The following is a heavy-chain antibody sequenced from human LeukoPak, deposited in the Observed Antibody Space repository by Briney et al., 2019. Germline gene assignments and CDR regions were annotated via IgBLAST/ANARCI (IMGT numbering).Heavy chain of an antibody. CDR2: IYTSGST. Sequence: PSQTLSLTCTVSGGSISSGTYYWSWIRQPAGKGLEWIGRIYTSGSTNYNPSLKSRVTISLDTSKNQFSLRLNSVTAADTAVYYCARESGYSNNVDYWGQGTLVTVSS. CDR1: GGSISSGTYY. J-gene: IGHJ4*02. D-gene: IGHD4-11*01. CDR3: ARESGYSNNVDY. V-gene: IGHV4-61*02.